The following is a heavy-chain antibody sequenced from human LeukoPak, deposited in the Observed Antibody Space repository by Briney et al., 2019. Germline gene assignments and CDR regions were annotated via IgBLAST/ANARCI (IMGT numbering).Heavy chain of an antibody. CDR2: IYYSGST. J-gene: IGHJ5*02. Sequence: SETLSLTCTVSGGPISSSSYYWGWIRQPPGKGLEWIGSIYYSGSTYYNPSLKSRVTISVDTSKNQFSLKLSSVTAADTAVYYCARQLLWFGELSWFDPWGQGTLVTVSS. V-gene: IGHV4-39*01. CDR3: ARQLLWFGELSWFDP. CDR1: GGPISSSSYY. D-gene: IGHD3-10*01.